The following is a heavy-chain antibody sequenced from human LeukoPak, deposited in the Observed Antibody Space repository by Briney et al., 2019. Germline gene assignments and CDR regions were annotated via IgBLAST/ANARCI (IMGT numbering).Heavy chain of an antibody. Sequence: PSVTLSLNCTVSGGSISGSYWNWIREPPGKGQEWIGCIHDSGTTNYNPSLKSRVTISLHTSKNQFSLRLTSVTAADTAVYYCAVEHDGATYSNLWGQGTLVAVSS. D-gene: IGHD5-12*01. CDR2: IHDSGTT. V-gene: IGHV4-59*01. CDR3: AVEHDGATYSNL. CDR1: GGSISGSY. J-gene: IGHJ5*02.